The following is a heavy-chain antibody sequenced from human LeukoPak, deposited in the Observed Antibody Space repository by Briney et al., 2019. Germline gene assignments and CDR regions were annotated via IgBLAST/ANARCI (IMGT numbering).Heavy chain of an antibody. V-gene: IGHV4-34*01. CDR1: GFTFSSYG. Sequence: GSLRLSCAASGFTFSSYGMHWVRQAPGKGLEWIGEINHSGSTNYNPSLKSRVTISVDTSKNQFSLKLSSVTAADTAVYYCAIAVADYYYYYYMDVWGKGTTVTISS. CDR2: INHSGST. CDR3: AIAVADYYYYYYMDV. J-gene: IGHJ6*03. D-gene: IGHD6-19*01.